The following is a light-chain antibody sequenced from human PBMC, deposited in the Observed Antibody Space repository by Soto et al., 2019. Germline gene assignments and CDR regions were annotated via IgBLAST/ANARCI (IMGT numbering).Light chain of an antibody. CDR2: AAS. V-gene: IGKV1-27*01. Sequence: DIQMIQSPSSLSASVGDRVTITCRASRAINNYLAWYQQKPGKVPKLLIYAASTLQSGIPSRFSGSGSGTDFTLTISSLQPEDVATYYCQEYNSALWTFGQGTKVEIK. CDR3: QEYNSALWT. J-gene: IGKJ1*01. CDR1: RAINNY.